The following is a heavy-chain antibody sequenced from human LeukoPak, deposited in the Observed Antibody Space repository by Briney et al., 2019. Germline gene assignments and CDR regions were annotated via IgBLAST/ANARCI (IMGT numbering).Heavy chain of an antibody. CDR2: MNPNSGNT. D-gene: IGHD3-22*01. CDR1: GYTFTSYD. Sequence: ASVKVSCKASGYTFTSYDINWVRQATGQGLEWMGWMNPNSGNTGYAQKFQGRVTMTRNTSISTAYMELSSLRSEDTAVYYCARAEGYYDNSGYYHFDYWGQGTLVTVSS. CDR3: ARAEGYYDNSGYYHFDY. V-gene: IGHV1-8*01. J-gene: IGHJ4*02.